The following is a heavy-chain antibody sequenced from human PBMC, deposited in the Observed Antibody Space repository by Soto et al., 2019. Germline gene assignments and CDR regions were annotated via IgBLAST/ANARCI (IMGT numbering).Heavy chain of an antibody. J-gene: IGHJ6*02. Sequence: XTLSLTCAVSGGSLSSSHWWSWVLQTPVKWLELIGELYRTGDTNYNPSLKSRVTVSIDKSKNQFSLSLTSVTAADTAVYYCASPDRYGGYFSDYYYGMDVWGQGTTVTVSS. CDR2: LYRTGDT. CDR1: GGSLSSSHW. V-gene: IGHV4-4*02. CDR3: ASPDRYGGYFSDYYYGMDV. D-gene: IGHD5-12*01.